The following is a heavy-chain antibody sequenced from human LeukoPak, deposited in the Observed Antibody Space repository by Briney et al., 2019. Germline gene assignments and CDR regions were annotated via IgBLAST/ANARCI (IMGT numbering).Heavy chain of an antibody. D-gene: IGHD6-13*01. CDR3: ARKSLPQQLAEGGGEFDY. V-gene: IGHV4-39*07. CDR1: GGSISSSSYY. J-gene: IGHJ4*02. Sequence: SETLSLTCTVSGGSISSSSYYWGWIRQPPGKGLEWIGSIYYSGSTYYNPSLKSRVTISIDTSKNQFSLKLSSVTAADTAVYYCARKSLPQQLAEGGGEFDYWGQGTLVTVSS. CDR2: IYYSGST.